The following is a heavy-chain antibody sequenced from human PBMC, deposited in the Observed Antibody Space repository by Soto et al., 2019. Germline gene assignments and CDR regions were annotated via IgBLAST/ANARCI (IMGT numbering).Heavy chain of an antibody. CDR3: AKDSRGLAYSSSWPDYYYYGMDV. Sequence: GGSLRLSCAASGFTFSSYAMSWVRQAPGKGLEWVLAISGSGGSTYYADSVKGRFTISRDNSKNTLYLQMNSLRAEDTAVYYCAKDSRGLAYSSSWPDYYYYGMDVWGQGTTVTVSS. J-gene: IGHJ6*02. CDR1: GFTFSSYA. CDR2: ISGSGGST. D-gene: IGHD6-13*01. V-gene: IGHV3-23*01.